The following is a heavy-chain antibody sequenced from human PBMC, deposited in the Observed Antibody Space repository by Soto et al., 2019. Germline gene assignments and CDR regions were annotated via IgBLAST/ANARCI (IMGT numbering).Heavy chain of an antibody. J-gene: IGHJ6*03. D-gene: IGHD2-21*01. Sequence: GASVKVSCKASGYTFTSYAMHWVRQAPGQRLEWMGWINAGNGNTKYSQKFQGRVTITRDTSASTAYMELSSLRSEDTAVYYCARGVVQDYYYYMDVWGKGTTVTVSS. CDR3: ARGVVQDYYYYMDV. CDR1: GYTFTSYA. V-gene: IGHV1-3*01. CDR2: INAGNGNT.